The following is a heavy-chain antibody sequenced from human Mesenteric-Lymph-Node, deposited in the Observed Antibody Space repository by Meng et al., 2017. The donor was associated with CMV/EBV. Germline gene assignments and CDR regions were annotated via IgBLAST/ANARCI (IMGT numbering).Heavy chain of an antibody. V-gene: IGHV3-7*04. CDR3: ARGRLKYCGGDCSDAFDI. J-gene: IGHJ3*02. Sequence: GGLLRSPCAALGSNSNFYYLNWVRQAPGKGLEWVAYIKQDGSDNYYVDSVRGRFTISRDNAKDMVFLQVNSLRAEEDAAVYYCARGRLKYCGGDCSDAFDIWGQGTMVTVSS. CDR2: IKQDGSDN. D-gene: IGHD2-21*01. CDR1: GSNSNFYY.